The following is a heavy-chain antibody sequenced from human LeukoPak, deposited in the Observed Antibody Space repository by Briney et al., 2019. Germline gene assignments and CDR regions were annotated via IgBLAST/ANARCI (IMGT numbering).Heavy chain of an antibody. D-gene: IGHD3-10*01. V-gene: IGHV4-30-2*01. J-gene: IGHJ4*02. CDR2: IYHSGST. CDR1: GGSISSGGYS. CDR3: ARGSVDYYGSGTRFDY. Sequence: SETLSLTCAVSGGSISSGGYSWSWIRQPPGTGLEWIGYIYHSGSTYYNPSLKSRVTISVDRSKNQFSLKLSSVTAADTAVYYCARGSVDYYGSGTRFDYWGQGTLVTVSS.